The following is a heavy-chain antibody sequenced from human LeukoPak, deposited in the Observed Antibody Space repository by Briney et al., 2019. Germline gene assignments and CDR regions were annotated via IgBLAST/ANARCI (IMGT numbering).Heavy chain of an antibody. CDR2: ISGSGGST. CDR1: GFTFSSYA. CDR3: AREGFGIAAAGVRTHFDY. J-gene: IGHJ4*02. V-gene: IGHV3-23*01. D-gene: IGHD6-13*01. Sequence: PGGSLRLSCAASGFTFSSYAMSWVRQAPGKGLEWVSAISGSGGSTYYADSVKGRFTISRDNSKNTLYLQMNSLRAEDTAVYYCAREGFGIAAAGVRTHFDYWGQGTLVTVSS.